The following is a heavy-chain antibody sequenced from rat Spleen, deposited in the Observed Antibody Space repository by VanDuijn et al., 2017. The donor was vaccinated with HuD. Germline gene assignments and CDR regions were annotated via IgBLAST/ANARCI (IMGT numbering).Heavy chain of an antibody. J-gene: IGHJ3*01. CDR1: GFTFSDYN. D-gene: IGHD1-10*01. CDR2: ITYDGSST. Sequence: EVQLVESGGGLVQPGRSLKLSCAASGFTFSDYNMAWVRQAPKKGLEWVAAITYDGSSTYYRDSMKGRFTISRDNARSTLYLQMDSLRSEDTATYYCTTENYWFAYWGQGTLVTVSS. V-gene: IGHV5-7*01. CDR3: TTENYWFAY.